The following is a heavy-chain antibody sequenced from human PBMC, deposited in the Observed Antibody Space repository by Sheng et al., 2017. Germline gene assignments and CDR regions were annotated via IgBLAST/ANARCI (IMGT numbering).Heavy chain of an antibody. CDR2: ISYDGSNK. CDR3: AKDRVRSFIEMATSMYYYYGMDV. J-gene: IGHJ6*02. V-gene: IGHV3-30*18. D-gene: IGHD5-12*01. CDR1: GFTFSSYG. Sequence: QVQLVESGGGVVQPGRSLRLSCAASGFTFSSYGMHWVRQAPGKGLEWVAVISYDGSNKYYADSVKGRFTISRDNSKNTLYLQMNSLRAEDTAVYYCAKDRVRSFIEMATSMYYYYGMDVWGQGTTVTVSS.